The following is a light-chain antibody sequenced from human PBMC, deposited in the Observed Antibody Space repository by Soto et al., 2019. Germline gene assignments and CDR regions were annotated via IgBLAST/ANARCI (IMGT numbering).Light chain of an antibody. CDR2: GTS. Sequence: IVMTQSPATLSVSPGERATLSCRASQSVSSNLAWYQQKPGQAPRLLIYGTSSRATGIPDRFSGSGSGTDFTLTISRLEPEDFAVYYCQQSDTFGQGTRLEIK. CDR1: QSVSSN. CDR3: QQSDT. J-gene: IGKJ5*01. V-gene: IGKV3D-15*01.